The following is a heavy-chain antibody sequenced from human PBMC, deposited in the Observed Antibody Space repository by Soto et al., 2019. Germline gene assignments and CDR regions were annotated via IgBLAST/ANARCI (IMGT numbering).Heavy chain of an antibody. Sequence: EVQLLESGGGLVQRGGSLRLSCAASGFTFSNYAMSWVRQAPGKGLEWVSGISGSGGGTYSADSVKGRFTLSRDNSKNTLHLQMNSLRADDTAVYSCAKAMITFWGVIVHPYYFDYWGQGNLVTVSS. J-gene: IGHJ4*02. D-gene: IGHD3-16*02. CDR2: ISGSGGGT. CDR3: AKAMITFWGVIVHPYYFDY. CDR1: GFTFSNYA. V-gene: IGHV3-23*01.